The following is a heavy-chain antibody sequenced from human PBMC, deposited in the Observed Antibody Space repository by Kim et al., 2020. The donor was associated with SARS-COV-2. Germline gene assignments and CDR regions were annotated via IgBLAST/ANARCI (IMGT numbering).Heavy chain of an antibody. D-gene: IGHD3-10*01. J-gene: IGHJ5*02. CDR1: GGSISSSSYY. V-gene: IGHV4-39*07. Sequence: SETLSPTCTVSGGSISSSSYYWGWIRQPPGKGLEWIGSIYYSGSTYYNPSLKSRVTISVDTSKNQFSLKLSSVTAADTAVYYCARVVPVGRFGEPFLDTYYYGSGGCAGEVNWFDPWGQGTLVTVSS. CDR2: IYYSGST. CDR3: ARVVPVGRFGEPFLDTYYYGSGGCAGEVNWFDP.